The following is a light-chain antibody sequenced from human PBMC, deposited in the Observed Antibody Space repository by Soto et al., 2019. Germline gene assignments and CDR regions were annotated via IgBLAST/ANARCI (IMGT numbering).Light chain of an antibody. CDR2: GAS. J-gene: IGKJ5*01. V-gene: IGKV3-20*01. Sequence: EIVLTQSPGTLSLSPGERATLSCRASQSVGSKYLAWYQQTPGQAPRLLIPGASTRATGIPDRFSGSGSGTDFTLMLSRLESEDSAVYYCHQYASSPLTFGQGTRLEIK. CDR3: HQYASSPLT. CDR1: QSVGSKY.